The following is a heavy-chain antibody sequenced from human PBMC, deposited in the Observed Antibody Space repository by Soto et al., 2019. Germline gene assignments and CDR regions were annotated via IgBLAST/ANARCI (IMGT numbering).Heavy chain of an antibody. Sequence: SETLSLTCTVSGGSISSGDYYWSWIRQPPGKGLEWIGYIYYSGSTYYNPSLKSRVTISVDTSKNQFSLKLSSVIAADTAVYYCASMKDTAMAPYDYWGQGTLVTVSS. CDR1: GGSISSGDYY. V-gene: IGHV4-30-4*01. CDR3: ASMKDTAMAPYDY. D-gene: IGHD5-18*01. CDR2: IYYSGST. J-gene: IGHJ4*02.